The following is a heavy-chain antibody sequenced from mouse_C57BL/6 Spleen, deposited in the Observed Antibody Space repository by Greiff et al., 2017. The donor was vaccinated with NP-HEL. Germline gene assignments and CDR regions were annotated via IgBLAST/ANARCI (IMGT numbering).Heavy chain of an antibody. D-gene: IGHD2-4*01. Sequence: EVKVVESGGGLVQPGGSLKLSCAASGFTFSDYYMYWVRQTPEKRLEWVAYISNGGGSTYYPDTVKGRFTISRDNAKNTLYLQMSRLKSEDTAMYYCARDHYDYDEGWYFDVWGTGTTVTVSS. CDR3: ARDHYDYDEGWYFDV. V-gene: IGHV5-12*01. J-gene: IGHJ1*03. CDR1: GFTFSDYY. CDR2: ISNGGGST.